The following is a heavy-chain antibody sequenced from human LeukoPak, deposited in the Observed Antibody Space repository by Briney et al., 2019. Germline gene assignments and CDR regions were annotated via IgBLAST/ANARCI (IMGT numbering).Heavy chain of an antibody. Sequence: GGSLRLSCAASGFTFSSCGMHWVRQAPGKGLEWVAFIRYDGTNKYYADSVKGRFTISRDNSKNTLYLQMNSLRAEDTAVYYCAKMEYTMIVVVITYFDYWGQGTLVTVSS. V-gene: IGHV3-30*02. CDR1: GFTFSSCG. CDR2: IRYDGTNK. CDR3: AKMEYTMIVVVITYFDY. J-gene: IGHJ4*02. D-gene: IGHD3-22*01.